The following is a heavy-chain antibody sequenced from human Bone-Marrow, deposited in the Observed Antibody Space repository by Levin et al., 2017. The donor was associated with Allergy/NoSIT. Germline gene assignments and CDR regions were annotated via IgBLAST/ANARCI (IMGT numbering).Heavy chain of an antibody. CDR3: AKVGGSSGWFGAYYFDY. CDR1: GFTFSSYA. J-gene: IGHJ4*02. CDR2: ISGSGGST. Sequence: PGESLKISCAASGFTFSSYAMSWVRQAPGKGLEWVSAISGSGGSTYYADSVKGRFTISRDNSKNTLYLQMNSLRAEDTAVYYCAKVGGSSGWFGAYYFDYWGQGTLVTVSS. V-gene: IGHV3-23*01. D-gene: IGHD6-19*01.